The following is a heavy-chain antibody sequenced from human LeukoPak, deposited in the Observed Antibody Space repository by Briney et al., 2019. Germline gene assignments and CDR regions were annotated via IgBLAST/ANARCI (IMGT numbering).Heavy chain of an antibody. CDR2: INPSGGST. Sequence: GSSVKVSSKASGYNFIRYYMHSVRQAPGQGLEWMGIINPSGGSTSNGEKFQDRVTMTRDTSTSTEYMELSSLKYENTAVYYCAREDVVLVDAVRYYYYGMDVWGQGTTVTVSS. V-gene: IGHV1-46*01. J-gene: IGHJ6*02. D-gene: IGHD2-8*01. CDR1: GYNFIRYY. CDR3: AREDVVLVDAVRYYYYGMDV.